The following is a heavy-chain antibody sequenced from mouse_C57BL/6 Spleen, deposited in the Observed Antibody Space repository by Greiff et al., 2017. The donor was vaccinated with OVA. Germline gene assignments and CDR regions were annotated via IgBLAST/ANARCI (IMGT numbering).Heavy chain of an antibody. Sequence: VQLQQSGAELVRPGPSVKLSCKASGYTFTSYWMHWVKQRPGQGLEWIGVLDPSDSYTYSNQKFKGQATLTVDTSASTAYKQLSSLTSEDSAVYYCAILGGYDRAFAYWGQGTLVTVSA. CDR3: AILGGYDRAFAY. CDR2: LDPSDSYT. V-gene: IGHV1-59*01. CDR1: GYTFTSYW. J-gene: IGHJ3*01. D-gene: IGHD2-2*01.